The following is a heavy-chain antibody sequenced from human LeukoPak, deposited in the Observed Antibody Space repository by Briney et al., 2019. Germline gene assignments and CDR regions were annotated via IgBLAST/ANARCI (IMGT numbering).Heavy chain of an antibody. CDR3: ARGRDSSGWYDY. D-gene: IGHD6-19*01. Sequence: TGGSLRLSCAASGFTFSSYAMSWVRQAPGKGLEWVSIIFGGGSTYYADAVKGRFTISRDNSKNTVYLQMNSLRAEDRAMYYCARGRDSSGWYDYWGQGTLVTVSS. V-gene: IGHV3-66*01. CDR1: GFTFSSYA. CDR2: IFGGGST. J-gene: IGHJ4*02.